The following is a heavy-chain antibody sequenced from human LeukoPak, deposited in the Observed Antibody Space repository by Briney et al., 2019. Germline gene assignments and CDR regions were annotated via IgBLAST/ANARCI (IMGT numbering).Heavy chain of an antibody. V-gene: IGHV6-1*01. CDR3: ARDIDRIVGATVFDY. D-gene: IGHD1-26*01. CDR1: GDSVSSNSAA. CDR2: TYYRSKWYN. Sequence: SQTLSLTCAISGDSVSSNSAAWNWIRQSPSRGLEWLGRTYYRSKWYNDYAVSVKSRITINPDTSKNQFSLQLNSVTPEDTAVHCCARDIDRIVGATVFDYWGQGTLVTVSS. J-gene: IGHJ4*02.